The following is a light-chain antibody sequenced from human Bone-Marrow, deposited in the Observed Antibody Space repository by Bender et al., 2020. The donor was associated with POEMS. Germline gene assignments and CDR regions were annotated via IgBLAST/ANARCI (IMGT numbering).Light chain of an antibody. J-gene: IGLJ2*01. CDR1: NIGRKG. CDR2: DDR. Sequence: SYVLTQPPSVSVAPGQTARLTCGGNNIGRKGVHWYQQKPGQAPVLVVYDDRDRPSGIPDRFSGSKSGTSASLAISGLQSEDEAHYYCTSYAGSINVVLFGGGTKLTVL. CDR3: TSYAGSINVVL. V-gene: IGLV3-21*02.